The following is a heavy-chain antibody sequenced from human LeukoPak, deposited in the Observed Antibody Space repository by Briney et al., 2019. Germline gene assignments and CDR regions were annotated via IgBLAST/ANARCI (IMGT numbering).Heavy chain of an antibody. J-gene: IGHJ6*03. D-gene: IGHD3-3*01. CDR1: GGSISNYY. CDR2: INHSGHT. Sequence: PSETLSLTCTVSGGSISNYYWSWVRQPPGKGLQWIGEINHSGHTNYNPSLKSRVSISVDTSKNQFSLRLSSVTAADTALYFCARGWSETTIYYFFMAVWGQGTTVTVSS. CDR3: ARGWSETTIYYFFMAV. V-gene: IGHV4-34*01.